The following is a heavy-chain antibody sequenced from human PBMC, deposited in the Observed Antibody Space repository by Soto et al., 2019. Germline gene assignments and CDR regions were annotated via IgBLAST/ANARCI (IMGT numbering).Heavy chain of an antibody. CDR3: ARDPSRVSRAQYYYYYGMDV. J-gene: IGHJ6*02. CDR2: IWYDGSNK. CDR1: GFTFSSYG. Sequence: GGSLRLSCAASGFTFSSYGMHWVRQAPGKGLEWVAVIWYDGSNKYYADSVKGRFTISRDNSKNTLYLQMNSLRAENTAVYYCARDPSRVSRAQYYYYYGMDVWGQGTTVTVSS. V-gene: IGHV3-33*01. D-gene: IGHD2-2*01.